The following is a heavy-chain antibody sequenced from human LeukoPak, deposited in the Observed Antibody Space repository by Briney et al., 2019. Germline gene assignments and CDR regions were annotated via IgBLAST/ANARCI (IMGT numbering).Heavy chain of an antibody. J-gene: IGHJ5*02. D-gene: IGHD4-11*01. CDR3: ARGLTTVSSYNWFDP. CDR1: GGSISSGGYY. Sequence: SQTLSLTCTVSGGSISSGGYYWSWIRQHPGKGLEWIGYIYYSGSTYYNPSLKSRVTISVDTSKNQFSLKLSSVTAADTAVYYCARGLTTVSSYNWFDPWGQGTLVTVSS. CDR2: IYYSGST. V-gene: IGHV4-31*03.